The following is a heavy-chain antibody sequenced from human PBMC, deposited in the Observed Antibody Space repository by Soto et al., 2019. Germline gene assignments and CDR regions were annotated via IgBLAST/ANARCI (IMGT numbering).Heavy chain of an antibody. CDR3: AREVPTIVRGVPHYYDYYTGV. V-gene: IGHV1-69*08. D-gene: IGHD3-10*01. Sequence: QVQLVQSGAEVKKPGSSVKVSCKASGGTFSSYTISWVRQAPGQGLEWMGRIIPILGIANYAQKFQGRVTITADKSTSPAYMELSRLRSEDTAVYYCAREVPTIVRGVPHYYDYYTGVWGKGTPVTGSS. CDR1: GGTFSSYT. CDR2: IIPILGIA. J-gene: IGHJ6*03.